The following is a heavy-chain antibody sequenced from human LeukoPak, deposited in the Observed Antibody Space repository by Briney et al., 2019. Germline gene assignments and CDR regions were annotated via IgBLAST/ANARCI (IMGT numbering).Heavy chain of an antibody. CDR1: GLTFCNYG. Sequence: PGGSLRLSCVASGLTFCNYGMNWVRQAPGKGLEWVSSICGGGYTTYYADSVRGRFTISRDNSKNSMYLQMSSLRAEDTAIYYCAEVESSYCRIWGQGTLVTVSS. D-gene: IGHD3-10*01. J-gene: IGHJ4*01. CDR3: AEVESSYCRI. CDR2: ICGGGYTT. V-gene: IGHV3-23*01.